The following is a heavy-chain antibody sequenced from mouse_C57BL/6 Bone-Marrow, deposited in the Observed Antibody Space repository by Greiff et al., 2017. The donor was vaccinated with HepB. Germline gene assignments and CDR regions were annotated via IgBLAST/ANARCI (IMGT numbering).Heavy chain of an antibody. CDR1: GFSLTSYG. D-gene: IGHD5-1-1*01. V-gene: IGHV2-2*01. CDR2: IWSGGST. CDR3: ARMYCYYAMDY. Sequence: VQLQQSGPGLVQPSQSLSITCTVSGFSLTSYGVHWVRQSPGKGLEWLGVIWSGGSTDYNAAFISRLSISKDNSKSQVFFKMNSLQADDTAIYYCARMYCYYAMDYWGQGTSVTVSS. J-gene: IGHJ4*01.